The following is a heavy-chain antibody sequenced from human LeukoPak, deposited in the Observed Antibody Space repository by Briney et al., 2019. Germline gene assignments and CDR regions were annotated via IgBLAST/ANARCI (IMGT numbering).Heavy chain of an antibody. D-gene: IGHD5-24*01. Sequence: PGGSLRLSLAAPWFLLNNKYMRRVPQAPREGPELVSVIYCHGSTYYADSLQDRFTHSRDNSKNPLYLQMTCLRAEDTAVNYWAGEMATLSGWAAQRRNYWGQGALVSVSS. CDR1: WFLLNNKY. J-gene: IGHJ4*02. CDR3: AGEMATLSGWAAQRRNY. CDR2: IYCHGST. V-gene: IGHV3-53*01.